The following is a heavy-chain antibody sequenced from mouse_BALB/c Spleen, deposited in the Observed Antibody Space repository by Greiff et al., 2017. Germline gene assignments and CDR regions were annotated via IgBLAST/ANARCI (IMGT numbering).Heavy chain of an antibody. CDR2: IWGGGST. D-gene: IGHD2-4*01. V-gene: IGHV2-6-4*01. CDR3: ARTYDYDVRWYFDV. Sequence: VQGVESGPGLVAPSQSLSITCTVSGFSLSRYSVHWVRQPPGKGLEWLGMIWGGGSTDYNSALKSRLSISKDNSKSQVFLKMNSLQTDDTAMYYCARTYDYDVRWYFDVWGAGTTVTVSS. CDR1: GFSLSRYS. J-gene: IGHJ1*01.